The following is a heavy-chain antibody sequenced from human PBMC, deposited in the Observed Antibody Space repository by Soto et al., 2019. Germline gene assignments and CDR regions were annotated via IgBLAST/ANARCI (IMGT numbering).Heavy chain of an antibody. CDR3: ARPPSYSYGSGSYSS. D-gene: IGHD3-10*01. J-gene: IGHJ4*02. V-gene: IGHV4-39*01. Sequence: QLQLQESGPGLVKPSETLSLTCTVSGGSISSSSYYWGWIRQPPGKGLEWIGSIYYSGSTYYNPSLKSRVTTSAATSKNQSSLKLSSVTAADTAVYYCARPPSYSYGSGSYSSWGQGTLVTVSS. CDR2: IYYSGST. CDR1: GGSISSSSYY.